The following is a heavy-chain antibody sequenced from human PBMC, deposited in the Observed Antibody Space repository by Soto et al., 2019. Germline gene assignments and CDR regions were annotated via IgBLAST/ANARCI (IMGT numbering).Heavy chain of an antibody. Sequence: GSLRLSCAASGFTFITYEMNWVRQAPGKGLEWVSYISSSGNTMYYADSVKGRFTVSRDNAKNSLYLQMNGLRAEDTAVYYCARGAFTSGSGDTFDICGQGTMVTVSS. CDR2: ISSSGNTM. J-gene: IGHJ3*02. CDR1: GFTFITYE. V-gene: IGHV3-48*03. CDR3: ARGAFTSGSGDTFDI. D-gene: IGHD3-10*01.